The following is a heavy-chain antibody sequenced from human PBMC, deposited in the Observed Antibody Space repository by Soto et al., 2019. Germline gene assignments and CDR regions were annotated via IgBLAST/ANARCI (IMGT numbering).Heavy chain of an antibody. CDR1: GYTFTSYY. CDR2: INPSGGST. D-gene: IGHD2-2*01. Sequence: QVQLVQSGAEVKKPGASVKVSCKASGYTFTSYYMHWVRQAPGQGLEWMGIINPSGGSTSYAQKFQGRVTMTRDTSTSTVYMELSSLRSEDTAVYYGSRDAVVGDYYYYYMDVWGKGTTVTVSS. CDR3: SRDAVVGDYYYYYMDV. V-gene: IGHV1-46*03. J-gene: IGHJ6*03.